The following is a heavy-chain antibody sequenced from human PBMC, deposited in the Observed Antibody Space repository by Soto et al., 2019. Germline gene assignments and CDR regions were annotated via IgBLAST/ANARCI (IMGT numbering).Heavy chain of an antibody. Sequence: SLKVSCKASGGTFSSYDISWVRPAPGQGLEWMGGIIPIFGTANYAQKFQGRVTITADESTSTAYMELSSLRSEDTAGYYCARDLSRLLNWFDPWGQGTRVTVSS. CDR1: GGTFSSYD. V-gene: IGHV1-69*01. CDR3: ARDLSRLLNWFDP. J-gene: IGHJ5*02. D-gene: IGHD1-26*01. CDR2: IIPIFGTA.